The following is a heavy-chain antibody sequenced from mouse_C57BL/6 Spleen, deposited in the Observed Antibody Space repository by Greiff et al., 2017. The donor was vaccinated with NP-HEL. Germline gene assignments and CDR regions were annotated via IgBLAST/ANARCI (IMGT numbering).Heavy chain of an antibody. CDR3: AREGTMRTTPDY. V-gene: IGHV1-4*01. CDR1: GYTFTSYT. Sequence: VQLQQSGADLARPGASVKMSCKASGYTFTSYTMHWVKQRPGQGLEWIGYINPSSGYTKYNQKFKDKATLTADKSSSTAYMQLSSLTSEDSAVYYCAREGTMRTTPDYWGQSTTLTVAS. CDR2: INPSSGYT. D-gene: IGHD2-4*01. J-gene: IGHJ2*01.